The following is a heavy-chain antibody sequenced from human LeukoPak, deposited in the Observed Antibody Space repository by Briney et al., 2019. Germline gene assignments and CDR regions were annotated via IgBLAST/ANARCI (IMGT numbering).Heavy chain of an antibody. D-gene: IGHD3-10*01. Sequence: GGSLRLSCEASGFTCNSYAMSWVRQAPGKGLDWVSVISGGGVGRTDYADSVRGRFTISRDDSKNTMYLEMNSLTVEDTAVYFCAKEDPWFGDAFDLWGQGTLVTVSS. V-gene: IGHV3-23*01. J-gene: IGHJ3*01. CDR2: ISGGGVGRT. CDR3: AKEDPWFGDAFDL. CDR1: GFTCNSYA.